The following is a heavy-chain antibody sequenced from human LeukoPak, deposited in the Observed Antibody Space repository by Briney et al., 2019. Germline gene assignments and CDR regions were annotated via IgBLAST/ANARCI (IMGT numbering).Heavy chain of an antibody. Sequence: SETLSLTCAVYGGSFSGYYWSWIRQPPGKGLEWIGSIYYSGSTYYNPSLKSRVTISVDTSKNQFSLKLSSVTAADTAVYYCASSPREYYYDSSGYLSSYFDYWGQGTLVTVSS. CDR2: IYYSGST. CDR1: GGSFSGYY. D-gene: IGHD3-22*01. V-gene: IGHV4-34*01. CDR3: ASSPREYYYDSSGYLSSYFDY. J-gene: IGHJ4*02.